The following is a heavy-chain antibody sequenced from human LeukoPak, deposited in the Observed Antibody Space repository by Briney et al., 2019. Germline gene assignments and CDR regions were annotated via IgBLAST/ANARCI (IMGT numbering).Heavy chain of an antibody. CDR1: GYTFTSYG. CDR3: ARTPSSSGYYSNYYYYYMDV. V-gene: IGHV1-18*01. D-gene: IGHD3-22*01. J-gene: IGHJ6*03. Sequence: ASVKVSCKASGYTFTSYGISWVRQAPGQGLEWMGWISAYNGNTNYEQKLQGRVTMTTDTSTSTAYMELRSLRSDDTAVYYCARTPSSSGYYSNYYYYYMDVWGKGTTVTVSS. CDR2: ISAYNGNT.